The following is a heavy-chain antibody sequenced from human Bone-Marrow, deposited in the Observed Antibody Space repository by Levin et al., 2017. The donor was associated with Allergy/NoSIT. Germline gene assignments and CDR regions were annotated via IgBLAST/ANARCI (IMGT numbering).Heavy chain of an antibody. CDR2: INHSGST. J-gene: IGHJ4*02. CDR1: GGSFSGYY. CDR3: ARTRPFGY. V-gene: IGHV4-34*01. Sequence: SETLSLTCAVYGGSFSGYYWSWIRQPPGKGLEWIGEINHSGSTNYNPSLKSRVTISVDTSKNQFSLKLSSVTAADTAVYYCARTRPFGYWGQGTLVTVSS.